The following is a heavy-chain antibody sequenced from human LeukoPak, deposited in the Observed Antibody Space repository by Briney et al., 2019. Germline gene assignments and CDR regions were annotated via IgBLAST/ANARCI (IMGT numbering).Heavy chain of an antibody. D-gene: IGHD3-10*01. CDR1: GGTFSSYA. CDR2: IIPIFGTA. CDR3: ARSGLYGSGSYLTSDY. V-gene: IGHV1-69*13. J-gene: IGHJ4*02. Sequence: ASVKVSCKASGGTFSSYAISWVRQAPGQGLEWMGGIIPIFGTANYAQKFQGRVTITADESTSTAYMELSSLRSEDTAVCYCARSGLYGSGSYLTSDYWGQGTLVTVSS.